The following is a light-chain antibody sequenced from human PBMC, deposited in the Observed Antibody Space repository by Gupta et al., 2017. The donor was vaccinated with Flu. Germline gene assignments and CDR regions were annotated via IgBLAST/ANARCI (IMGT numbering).Light chain of an antibody. V-gene: IGLV1-40*01. CDR1: SSNIGANYD. Sequence: SSNIGANYDVHWYQHLPGTAPKVVIYGNNNRPSGVPDRFSGSTSGTSASLAITGLQAEDEADYYCQTYDSSLSGGVFGGGTKLTVL. CDR2: GNN. J-gene: IGLJ3*02. CDR3: QTYDSSLSGGV.